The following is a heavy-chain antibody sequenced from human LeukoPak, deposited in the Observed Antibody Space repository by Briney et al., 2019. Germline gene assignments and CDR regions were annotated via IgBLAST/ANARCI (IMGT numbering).Heavy chain of an antibody. Sequence: GGSLRLSCAASGFTFSNYWMHWVRQAPGKGLEWVANIKQDGSEKYYVDSVKGRFTISRDNAKNSLYLQMNSLRAEDTAVYYCARDRVERQWLVRRAFDIWGQGTMVTVSS. CDR1: GFTFSNYW. CDR3: ARDRVERQWLVRRAFDI. CDR2: IKQDGSEK. D-gene: IGHD6-19*01. J-gene: IGHJ3*02. V-gene: IGHV3-7*01.